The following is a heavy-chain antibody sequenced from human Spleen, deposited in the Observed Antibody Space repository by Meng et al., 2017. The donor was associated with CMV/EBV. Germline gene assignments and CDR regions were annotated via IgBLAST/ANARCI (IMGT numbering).Heavy chain of an antibody. V-gene: IGHV2-5*01. CDR2: IYWNDDE. CDR3: ARDYPLWKKYLAIFDY. Sequence: SGPTLVKPTQTLTLTCTFSGFSLTTDGVGVGWIRQPPGKALEWLAVIYWNDDERYSPSLKSRLTIAKDTSKNQVVLTMTNMDPADTATYYCARDYPLWKKYLAIFDYWGQGTLVTVSS. D-gene: IGHD2/OR15-2a*01. CDR1: GFSLTTDGVG. J-gene: IGHJ4*02.